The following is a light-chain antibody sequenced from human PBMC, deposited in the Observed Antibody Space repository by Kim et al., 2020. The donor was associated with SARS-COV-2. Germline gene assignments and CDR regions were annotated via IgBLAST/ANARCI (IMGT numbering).Light chain of an antibody. CDR1: QSVSSSY. Sequence: LSPGERATLSCRASQSVSSSYLAWYQQKPGQAPRLLIYGASSRATGIPDRFSGGGSGTDFTLTISRLEPEDFAVYYCQQYGTSPYTFGQGTKLEI. CDR2: GAS. J-gene: IGKJ2*01. CDR3: QQYGTSPYT. V-gene: IGKV3-20*01.